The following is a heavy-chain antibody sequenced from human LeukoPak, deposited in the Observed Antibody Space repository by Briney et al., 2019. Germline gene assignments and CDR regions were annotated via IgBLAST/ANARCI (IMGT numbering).Heavy chain of an antibody. J-gene: IGHJ6*03. CDR3: ARARGLRYYYYMDV. CDR2: INHRGST. Sequence: SETLSLTCAVYGGSFSGYYWSWIRHPPGKGLEWIGEINHRGSTNYNPSLKSRVTISVDTSKNQFSLKLSSVTAADTAVYYCARARGLRYYYYMDVWGKGTTVTVSS. CDR1: GGSFSGYY. V-gene: IGHV4-34*01.